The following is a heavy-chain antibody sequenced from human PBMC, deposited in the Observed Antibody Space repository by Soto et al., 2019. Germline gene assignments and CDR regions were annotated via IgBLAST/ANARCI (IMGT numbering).Heavy chain of an antibody. J-gene: IGHJ6*02. CDR2: VSATAGTT. V-gene: IGHV3-23*01. CDR1: GFTFSNYA. Sequence: GGSQRLSCAASGFTFSNYAMSWVRQAPGKGLEWVSLVSATAGTTYYTDSVKGRFTISRDNSRNTVYLQMNSLKTEDTAAYYCTTHFVVVPAWAHFYGVDFWGQGTTVTSP. D-gene: IGHD2-21*01. CDR3: TTHFVVVPAWAHFYGVDF.